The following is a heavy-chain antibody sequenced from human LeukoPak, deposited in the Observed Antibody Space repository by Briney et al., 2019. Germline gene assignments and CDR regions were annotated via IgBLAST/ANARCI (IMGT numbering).Heavy chain of an antibody. J-gene: IGHJ3*02. D-gene: IGHD3-22*01. Sequence: SVKVSXKASGGTFSSYAISWVRQAPGQGLEWMGGIIPIFGTANYAQKFQGRVTITTDESTSTAYMELSSLRSEDTAVYYCARHYYDRSAFDIWGQGTMVTVSS. CDR2: IIPIFGTA. V-gene: IGHV1-69*05. CDR3: ARHYYDRSAFDI. CDR1: GGTFSSYA.